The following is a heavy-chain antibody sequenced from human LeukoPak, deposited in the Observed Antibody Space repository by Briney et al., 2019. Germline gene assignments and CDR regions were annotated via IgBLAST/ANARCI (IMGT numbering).Heavy chain of an antibody. J-gene: IGHJ3*02. Sequence: ASVKVSCKASGYTFTSYAVHWVRQAPGQRLEWMGWINAGNGNTKYSQKFQGRVTITRDTSASTAYMELSSLRSEDTAVYYCARDRRTWGPGAFDIWGQGTMVTVSS. V-gene: IGHV1-3*01. CDR3: ARDRRTWGPGAFDI. D-gene: IGHD3-16*01. CDR1: GYTFTSYA. CDR2: INAGNGNT.